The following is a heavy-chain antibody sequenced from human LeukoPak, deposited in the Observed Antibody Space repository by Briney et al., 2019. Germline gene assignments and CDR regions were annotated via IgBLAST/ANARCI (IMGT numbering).Heavy chain of an antibody. J-gene: IGHJ4*02. D-gene: IGHD5-18*01. Sequence: GGTLRLSCAASGFTFSSYGMSWVRQAPGKGLEWVSAISGSGGSTYYADSVKGRFTISRDNSKNTLYLQMNSLRAEDTAVYYCAKDRSTTMVLFLGPFDYWGQGTLVTVSS. CDR1: GFTFSSYG. V-gene: IGHV3-23*01. CDR3: AKDRSTTMVLFLGPFDY. CDR2: ISGSGGST.